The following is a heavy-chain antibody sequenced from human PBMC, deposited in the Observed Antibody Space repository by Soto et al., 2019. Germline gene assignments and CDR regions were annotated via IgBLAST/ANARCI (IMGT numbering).Heavy chain of an antibody. CDR2: IKSKTDGGTT. Sequence: GSLRLSCAASGFTFSNAWMSWVRQAPGKGLEWVGRIKSKTDGGTTDYAAPVKGRFTISRDDSKNTLYLQMNSLKTEDTAVYYCTTRAADGYTFYYGMDVWGQGTTVTVSS. CDR1: GFTFSNAW. CDR3: TTRAADGYTFYYGMDV. J-gene: IGHJ6*02. V-gene: IGHV3-15*01. D-gene: IGHD5-12*01.